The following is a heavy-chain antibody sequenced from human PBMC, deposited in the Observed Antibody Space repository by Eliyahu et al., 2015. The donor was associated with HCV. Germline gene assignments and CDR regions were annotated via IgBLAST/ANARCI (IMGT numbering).Heavy chain of an antibody. D-gene: IGHD4-17*01. Sequence: EVQLVESGXGLVQPXRSLRLSCAASGFTFDDYAMXWVRQAPGKGLEXVSGISWNSGSIGYADSVKGRFTISRDNAKNSLYLQMNSLRAEDTALYYCAKDYGDYLYYFDYWGQGTLVTVSS. V-gene: IGHV3-9*01. CDR1: GFTFDDYA. CDR3: AKDYGDYLYYFDY. J-gene: IGHJ4*02. CDR2: ISWNSGSI.